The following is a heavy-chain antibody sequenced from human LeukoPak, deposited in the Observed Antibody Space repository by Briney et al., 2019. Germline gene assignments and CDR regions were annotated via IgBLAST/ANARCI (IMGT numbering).Heavy chain of an antibody. Sequence: GGSLRLSCSASGFTFRDYPIHWDRQAPGEGLQYVSAISSAGGTTYYADSVRGRFTISRDNSKNTLYLQMSSLRAEDTALHYCVKVGDSGYGEYYQHWGQGTLVTVSS. CDR2: ISSAGGTT. D-gene: IGHD5-12*01. J-gene: IGHJ1*01. CDR1: GFTFRDYP. CDR3: VKVGDSGYGEYYQH. V-gene: IGHV3-64D*06.